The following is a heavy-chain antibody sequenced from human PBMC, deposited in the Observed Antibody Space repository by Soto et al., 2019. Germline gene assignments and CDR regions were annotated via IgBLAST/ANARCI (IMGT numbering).Heavy chain of an antibody. CDR3: ARQRTTVVTQAYFDH. CDR2: IYYSGLT. D-gene: IGHD2-21*02. V-gene: IGHV4-39*01. CDR1: GESISSSSYY. J-gene: IGHJ4*02. Sequence: SETLSLTCIVSGESISSSSYYWGWIRQPPGKGLEWIGSIYYSGLTYYNPSFKSRVTISIDTSKNQFSLKLSSVTAPDTAVYYCARQRTTVVTQAYFDHWGQGALVTVSS.